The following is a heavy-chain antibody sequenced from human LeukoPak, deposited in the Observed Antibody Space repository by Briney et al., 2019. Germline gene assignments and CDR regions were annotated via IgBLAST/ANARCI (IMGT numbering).Heavy chain of an antibody. CDR2: IYYSGST. CDR3: ARRIAVAGPFDY. V-gene: IGHV4-59*08. CDR1: GGSISSYY. Sequence: PSETLSLTCTVSGGSISSYYWSGIRQPPGKGLEWIGYIYYSGSTNYNPSLKSRVIISVDTSKNQFSLKLSSVTAAGTAVYYCARRIAVAGPFDYWGQGTLVTVSS. J-gene: IGHJ4*02. D-gene: IGHD6-19*01.